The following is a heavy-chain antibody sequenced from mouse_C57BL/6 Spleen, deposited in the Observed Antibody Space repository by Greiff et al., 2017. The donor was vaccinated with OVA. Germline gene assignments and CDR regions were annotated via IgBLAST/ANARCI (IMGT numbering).Heavy chain of an antibody. V-gene: IGHV1-50*01. D-gene: IGHD1-1*01. J-gene: IGHJ2*01. CDR3: ARWSSLDY. CDR1: GYTFTSYW. Sequence: VQLQQPGAELVKPGASVKLSCKASGYTFTSYWMQWVKQRPGQGLEWIGEIDPSDSYTNYNQKFKGKATLTVDTSSSTAYMQLSSLTSEDSAVYYCARWSSLDYWGQGTTLTVSS. CDR2: IDPSDSYT.